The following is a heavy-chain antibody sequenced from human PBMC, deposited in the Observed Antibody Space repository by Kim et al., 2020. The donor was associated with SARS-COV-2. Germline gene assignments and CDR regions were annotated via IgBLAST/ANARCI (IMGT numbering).Heavy chain of an antibody. D-gene: IGHD3-3*01. CDR1: GFTFSSYA. J-gene: IGHJ4*02. CDR3: ARTTYYDFWSGIH. Sequence: GGSLRLSCAASGFTFSSYAMHWVRQAPGKGLEWVAVISYDGSNKYYADPVKGRFTISRDNSKNTLYLQMNSLRAEDTAVYYCARTTYYDFWSGIHWGQGTLVTVSS. V-gene: IGHV3-30*04. CDR2: ISYDGSNK.